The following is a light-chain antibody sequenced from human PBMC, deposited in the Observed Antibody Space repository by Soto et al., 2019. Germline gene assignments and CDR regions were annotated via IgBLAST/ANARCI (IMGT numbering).Light chain of an antibody. CDR1: SSNIGAGYH. Sequence: QSVLTQPPSVSGAPGQRVTISCTGSSSNIGAGYHVHWYQQLPGTATKLLIYADINRPSGVPDRFSGSKSGTSASLAITGLQAEDEADYYCQSYDSSLNSHVVFGGGTKLTVL. V-gene: IGLV1-40*01. J-gene: IGLJ2*01. CDR3: QSYDSSLNSHVV. CDR2: ADI.